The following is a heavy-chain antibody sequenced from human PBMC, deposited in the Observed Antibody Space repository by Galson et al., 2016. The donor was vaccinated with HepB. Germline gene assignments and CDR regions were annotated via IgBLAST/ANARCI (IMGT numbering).Heavy chain of an antibody. J-gene: IGHJ4*02. Sequence: SLRLSCAASGFGFGSYGMHWVRQSPGKGLEWVAWISYDGSNEYYADSVKGRFSISRDNSKNTLDLQMNSLRAEDTAVYYCAKDETPYYDFWSGFFWGQGTLVTVSS. CDR3: AKDETPYYDFWSGFF. CDR1: GFGFGSYG. D-gene: IGHD3-3*01. V-gene: IGHV3-30*18. CDR2: ISYDGSNE.